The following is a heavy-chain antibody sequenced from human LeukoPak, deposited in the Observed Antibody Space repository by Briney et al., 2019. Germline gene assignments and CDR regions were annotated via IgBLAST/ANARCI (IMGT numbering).Heavy chain of an antibody. CDR2: FYRSGST. J-gene: IGHJ4*02. V-gene: IGHV4-39*01. D-gene: IGHD3-10*01. Sequence: SETLSLTCTVSGDSISSSSYYWGWIRQPPGKGLEWIASFYRSGSTYYSPSLKGRLTTSADTSKNQLSLSLNSVTAADTAVYYCGRHRGLWVGELWGQGTLVTISS. CDR3: GRHRGLWVGEL. CDR1: GDSISSSSYY.